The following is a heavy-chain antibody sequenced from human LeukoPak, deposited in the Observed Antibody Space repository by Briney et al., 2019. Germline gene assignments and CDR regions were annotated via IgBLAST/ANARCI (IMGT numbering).Heavy chain of an antibody. CDR2: ISGSGGST. V-gene: IGHV3-23*01. D-gene: IGHD3-10*01. CDR1: GFTFSSYA. J-gene: IGHJ6*02. Sequence: GGSLRLSCAASGFTFSSYAMSWVRQAPGKGLEWVSAISGSGGSTYYADSVKGRSTISRDNSKNTLYLQMNSLRAEDTAVYYCAKLGRLWFGKGNGMDVWGQGTTVTVSS. CDR3: AKLGRLWFGKGNGMDV.